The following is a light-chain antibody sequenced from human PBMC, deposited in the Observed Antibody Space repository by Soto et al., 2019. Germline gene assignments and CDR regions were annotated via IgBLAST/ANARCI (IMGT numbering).Light chain of an antibody. Sequence: QSVLTQPAFVSGSPGQSITISCTGTSSDVGGYNYVSWYQQHPGKAPKLMIYDVSSRPSGVSNRFSGSKSGNTASLTISGLQAEDEADYYCSSYTSTPTVFGTGTKVTVL. CDR3: SSYTSTPTV. J-gene: IGLJ1*01. V-gene: IGLV2-14*01. CDR2: DVS. CDR1: SSDVGGYNY.